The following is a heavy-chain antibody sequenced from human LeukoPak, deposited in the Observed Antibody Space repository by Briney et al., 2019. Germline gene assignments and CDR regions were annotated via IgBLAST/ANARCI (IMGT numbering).Heavy chain of an antibody. CDR3: ARTRYYYNSRSYGAPYYFDY. CDR2: INRYGNT. D-gene: IGHD3-10*01. V-gene: IGHV4-34*01. J-gene: IGHJ4*02. CDR1: GGSFSGYH. Sequence: PSETLSLTCAVYGGSFSGYHWSWIRQSPGKGLEWIGEINRYGNTNYNSSLKSRVTISVDTSKNQFSLKLSSVTAADTAVYYCARTRYYYNSRSYGAPYYFDYWGQGTLVTVSS.